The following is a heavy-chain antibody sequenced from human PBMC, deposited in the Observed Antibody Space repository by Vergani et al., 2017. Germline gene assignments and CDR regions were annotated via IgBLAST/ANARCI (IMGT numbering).Heavy chain of an antibody. D-gene: IGHD2-2*01. Sequence: QVQLVQSGAEVKKPGASVKVSCKASGYTFTSYAMHWVRQAPGQRLEWMGWINAGNGNTKYSQKFQGRVTITRETSASTAYMELSSLRSEETAVYYCASSYCSSTSCYWRNWFDPWGQGTLVTVSS. CDR1: GYTFTSYA. V-gene: IGHV1-3*01. J-gene: IGHJ5*02. CDR3: ASSYCSSTSCYWRNWFDP. CDR2: INAGNGNT.